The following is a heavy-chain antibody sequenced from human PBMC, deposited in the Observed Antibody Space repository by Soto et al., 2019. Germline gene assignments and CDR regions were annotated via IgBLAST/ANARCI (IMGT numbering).Heavy chain of an antibody. J-gene: IGHJ4*02. CDR1: GFSVSSTY. D-gene: IGHD2-15*01. Sequence: SETLSLTCTVSGFSVSSTYWGWIRQPAGKGLEWIGRIYTIGSTSYNPSLKSRVSMSVDTSKNQFSLKVKSVTAADTAVYYCARDPAGYYYFDYWGQGALVTVSS. V-gene: IGHV4-4*07. CDR2: IYTIGST. CDR3: ARDPAGYYYFDY.